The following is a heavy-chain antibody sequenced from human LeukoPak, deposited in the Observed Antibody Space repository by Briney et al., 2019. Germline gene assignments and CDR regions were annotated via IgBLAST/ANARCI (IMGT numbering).Heavy chain of an antibody. CDR3: AKIVVPAAYYFYGMDV. CDR2: VSGNGLKT. Sequence: GGSLRLSCAASGFTFSRYYMSWVRQIPGKGLEWVSGVSGNGLKTFYADSERGRFTISRDNSKKTVDLQMNNLRVEDSAIFYRAKIVVPAAYYFYGMDVWGPGTTVTVSS. D-gene: IGHD2-2*01. V-gene: IGHV3-23*01. J-gene: IGHJ6*02. CDR1: GFTFSRYY.